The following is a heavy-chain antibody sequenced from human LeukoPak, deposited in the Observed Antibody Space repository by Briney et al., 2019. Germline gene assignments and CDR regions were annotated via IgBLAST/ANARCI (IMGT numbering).Heavy chain of an antibody. CDR2: VHYSDHN. CDR3: ARDLSHSGWYQEGY. D-gene: IGHD6-19*01. V-gene: IGHV4-59*01. CDR1: GGSMTTYF. Sequence: PSETLSLTCTVSGGSMTTYFWSWIRQPPGKGLEWIAYVHYSDHNNYNPSLKSRVTISLDTSKKQFSLMLSSVTAADTAVYYCARDLSHSGWYQEGYWGQGTLVTVSS. J-gene: IGHJ4*02.